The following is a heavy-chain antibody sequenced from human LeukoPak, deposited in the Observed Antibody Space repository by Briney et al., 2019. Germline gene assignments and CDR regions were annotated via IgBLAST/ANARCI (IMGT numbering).Heavy chain of an antibody. CDR3: AKQPNAYSSVYYGMDV. D-gene: IGHD6-19*01. J-gene: IGHJ6*02. Sequence: GGSLRLSCAASGFTFSSYGMHWVRPAPGKGLEWVAFIRYDGSNKYYADSVKGRFTISRDNSKNTLYLQMNSLRAEDTAVYYCAKQPNAYSSVYYGMDVWGQGTTVTVSS. CDR2: IRYDGSNK. V-gene: IGHV3-30*02. CDR1: GFTFSSYG.